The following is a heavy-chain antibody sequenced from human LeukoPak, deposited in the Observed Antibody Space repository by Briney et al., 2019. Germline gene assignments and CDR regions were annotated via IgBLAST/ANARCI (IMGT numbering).Heavy chain of an antibody. CDR2: FDPEDGET. CDR3: ATDSWSSSWYFDY. CDR1: GYTLTELS. V-gene: IGHV1-24*01. J-gene: IGHJ4*02. D-gene: IGHD6-13*01. Sequence: ASVTVSCTVSGYTLTELSMHWVRQAPGKGLEWMGGFDPEDGETIYAQKFQGRVTMTEDTSTDTAYMELSSLRSEDTAVYYCATDSWSSSWYFDYWAREPWSPSPQ.